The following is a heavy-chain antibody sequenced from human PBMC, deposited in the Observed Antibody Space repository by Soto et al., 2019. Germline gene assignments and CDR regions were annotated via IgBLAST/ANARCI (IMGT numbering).Heavy chain of an antibody. CDR2: IIPIFGTA. V-gene: IGHV1-69*13. Sequence: ASVKVSCKASGGTFSSYAISWVRQAPGQGLEWMGGIIPIFGTANYAQKFQGRVTITADESTSTAYMELSSLRSEDTAVYYCARFYYYDSSGYYPQDYYYGMDVWGQGTTVTVSS. CDR1: GGTFSSYA. D-gene: IGHD3-22*01. CDR3: ARFYYYDSSGYYPQDYYYGMDV. J-gene: IGHJ6*02.